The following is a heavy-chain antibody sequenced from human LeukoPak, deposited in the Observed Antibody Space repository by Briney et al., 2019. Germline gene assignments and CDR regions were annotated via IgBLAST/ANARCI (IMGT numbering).Heavy chain of an antibody. CDR1: GYTFTSYW. CDR2: IYPAYLDA. J-gene: IGHJ2*01. CDR3: ARRIGHSYFDL. V-gene: IGHV5-51*01. Sequence: PGESLKISCKGSGYTFTSYWIGWVRQMPGKGLEWMGIIYPAYLDARYSPSFQGHVTFSVDKSNRTAFLQWSSLQASDSAMYYCARRIGHSYFDLWGRGTLVTVSS.